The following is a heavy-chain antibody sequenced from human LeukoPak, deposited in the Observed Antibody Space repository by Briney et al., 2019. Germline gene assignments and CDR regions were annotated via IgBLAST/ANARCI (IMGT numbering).Heavy chain of an antibody. CDR1: GFTFTNYA. D-gene: IGHD3-22*01. CDR3: AKAWKYYDSSGYVNPLY. J-gene: IGHJ4*02. Sequence: HSGGSLRLSCAASGFTFTNYAMTWVRQAPGKGLEWVSAISNSADSTYYADSVKGRFTISRDNSKNTLYLQMNSLRAEDTAIYYCAKAWKYYDSSGYVNPLYWGQGTLVTVSS. CDR2: ISNSADST. V-gene: IGHV3-23*01.